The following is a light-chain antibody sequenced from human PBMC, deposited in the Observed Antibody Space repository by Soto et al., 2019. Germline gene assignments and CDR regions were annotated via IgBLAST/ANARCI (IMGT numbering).Light chain of an antibody. V-gene: IGKV3-11*01. CDR3: QQRSNWPRLIT. CDR2: GAS. Sequence: DIVLTQSPATLSLSPGERATLSCRASQSVSSYLAWYQQKPGQAPRLLIYGASSRATGIPDRFSGRGSGTDFTLTISRLEPEDFAVYYCQQRSNWPRLITFGQGTRLEI. J-gene: IGKJ5*01. CDR1: QSVSSY.